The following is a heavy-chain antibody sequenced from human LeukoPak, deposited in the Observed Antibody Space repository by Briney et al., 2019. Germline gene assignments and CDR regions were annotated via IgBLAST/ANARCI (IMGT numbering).Heavy chain of an antibody. J-gene: IGHJ4*02. Sequence: PGGSLRLSCAASGFTFSSYSMTWVRQAPGKGLEWVSSISSSSSYIYYADSVKGRFTISRDNAKNSLYLQMNSLRAEDTAVYYCAREATIPYYYDSSGYYYFFDYWGQGTLVTVSS. CDR2: ISSSSSYI. V-gene: IGHV3-21*01. CDR1: GFTFSSYS. CDR3: AREATIPYYYDSSGYYYFFDY. D-gene: IGHD3-22*01.